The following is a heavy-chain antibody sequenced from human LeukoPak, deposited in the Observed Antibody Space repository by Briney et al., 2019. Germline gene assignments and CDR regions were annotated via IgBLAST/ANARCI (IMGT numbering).Heavy chain of an antibody. CDR3: AKDPGYYGSGSYFTCFDY. CDR2: ITHHGNNK. D-gene: IGHD3-10*01. J-gene: IGHJ4*02. V-gene: IGHV3-30*02. CDR1: GFTFSSSA. Sequence: GGSLRLSCGASGFTFSSSAMHWVRQGPGKGLEWVAYITHHGNNKYYADSVKGRFTISRDNSKGSLYLQMNSLRADDTAVYYCAKDPGYYGSGSYFTCFDYWGQGTLVTVSS.